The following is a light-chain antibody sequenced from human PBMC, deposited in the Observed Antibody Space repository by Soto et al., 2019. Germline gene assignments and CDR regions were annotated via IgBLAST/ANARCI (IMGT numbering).Light chain of an antibody. CDR2: AAS. V-gene: IGKV1-39*01. CDR3: QQSYNTPVT. CDR1: QSIDTY. Sequence: DIQMTQSPSSLSASVGDRVSITCRVSQSIDTYLVWYQQKPGKAPNLLIYAASTLQSGVPSRFSGSGSGTDFTLTISSLQPEDFATYYCQQSYNTPVTFGQGTKVEIK. J-gene: IGKJ1*01.